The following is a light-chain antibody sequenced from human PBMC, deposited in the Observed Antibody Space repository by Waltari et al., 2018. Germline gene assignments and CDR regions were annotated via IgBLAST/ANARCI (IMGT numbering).Light chain of an antibody. CDR3: LQYNGAPRT. V-gene: IGKV1-5*03. CDR2: KAS. Sequence: DIQMTQSPSTLSATVGDRVTITCRASQNINTWLAWHQQKPGRAPNLLIYKASSLESGVPSRFSGSGSGTEFTLTISSLQPDDFATYYCLQYNGAPRTFGQGTKVEVK. J-gene: IGKJ1*01. CDR1: QNINTW.